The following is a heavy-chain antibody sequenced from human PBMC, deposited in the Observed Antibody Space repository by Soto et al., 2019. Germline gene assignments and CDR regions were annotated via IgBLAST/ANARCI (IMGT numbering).Heavy chain of an antibody. J-gene: IGHJ6*02. CDR1: GLTFSSYG. Sequence: QVQVVESGGGVVQPGRSLRLSCAASGLTFSSYGMHWVRQAPGKGLEWVAVISNDGSNKYYADSVKGRFTISRDNSKNTLYLQMNSLRAEDTAVYYCAKGICSSTSCYPNFYYGMDVWGQGTTVTVSS. V-gene: IGHV3-30*18. CDR2: ISNDGSNK. CDR3: AKGICSSTSCYPNFYYGMDV. D-gene: IGHD2-2*01.